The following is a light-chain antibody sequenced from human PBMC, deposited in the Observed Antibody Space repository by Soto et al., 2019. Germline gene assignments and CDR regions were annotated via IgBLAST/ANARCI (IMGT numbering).Light chain of an antibody. Sequence: EIVMTQSPATLSVSPGERATLSCRASQSVSSNFAWYQQKPGQAPRLLIYGASTRATGIPARFSGSGSGTEFTLTISSLQSEDFAVYYCQQYNNWPALYTFGQWTKLEIK. V-gene: IGKV3-15*01. CDR2: GAS. CDR1: QSVSSN. CDR3: QQYNNWPALYT. J-gene: IGKJ2*01.